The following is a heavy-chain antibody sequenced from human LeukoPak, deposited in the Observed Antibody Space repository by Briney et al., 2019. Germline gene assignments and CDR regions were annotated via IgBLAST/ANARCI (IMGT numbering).Heavy chain of an antibody. J-gene: IGHJ4*02. CDR3: ARDRGVAWRRPFDY. Sequence: ASVKVSCKASGYTFTTYYLHWVRQALGQGLEWMGVINPNGGATTYAQKFQGRVTMTSDTSSSTVYMELSGLRSEDTAMYYCARDRGVAWRRPFDYWGQGTLVTVSS. D-gene: IGHD3-10*01. CDR2: INPNGGAT. CDR1: GYTFTTYY. V-gene: IGHV1-46*01.